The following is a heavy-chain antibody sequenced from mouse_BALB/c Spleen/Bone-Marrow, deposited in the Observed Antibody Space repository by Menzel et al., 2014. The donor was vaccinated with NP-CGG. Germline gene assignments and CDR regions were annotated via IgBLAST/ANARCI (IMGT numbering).Heavy chain of an antibody. CDR2: INPGSGGT. CDR1: GYAFTNYL. D-gene: IGHD1-1*01. V-gene: IGHV1-54*01. CDR3: ARGIATGYFDY. J-gene: IGHJ2*01. Sequence: VQLQQSGAELVRPGTSVKVSCKASGYAFTNYLIEWVKQRPGQGLERIGVINPGSGGTNYNEKFKGKASLTADKSSSTGYMQLRSLTSDDSAVYFCARGIATGYFDYWGQGTTLSVSS.